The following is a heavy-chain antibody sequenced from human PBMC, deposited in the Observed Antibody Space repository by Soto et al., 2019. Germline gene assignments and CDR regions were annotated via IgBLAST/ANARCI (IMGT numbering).Heavy chain of an antibody. V-gene: IGHV3-66*01. CDR3: AKYIHSGWYF. Sequence: PGGSLRLSCAASGFTVSSKYMSWVRQAPGKGLEWVSLIQSGGPTYYADSVKGRFTISRDNSENTLHLQMNSLRAEDTAVYYCAKYIHSGWYFRGQGTLVTVSS. CDR1: GFTVSSKY. J-gene: IGHJ4*02. CDR2: IQSGGPT. D-gene: IGHD6-19*01.